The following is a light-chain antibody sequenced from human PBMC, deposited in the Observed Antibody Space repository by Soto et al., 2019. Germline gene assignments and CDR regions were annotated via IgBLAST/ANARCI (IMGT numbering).Light chain of an antibody. J-gene: IGLJ3*02. CDR1: SSDVGSYHL. CDR3: CSYAGSSTFVV. V-gene: IGLV2-23*02. CDR2: DVS. Sequence: QSALTQSASVSGSPGQSITISCTGTSSDVGSYHLVSWYQRHPGKAPKLMIYDVSKRPSGVSNRFSGSKSGNTASLTISGLQAEDEADYYCCSYAGSSTFVVFGGGTKLTVL.